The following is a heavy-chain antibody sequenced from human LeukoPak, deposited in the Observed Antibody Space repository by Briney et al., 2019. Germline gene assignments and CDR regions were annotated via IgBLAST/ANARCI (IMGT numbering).Heavy chain of an antibody. CDR3: ALILWFGSYPNNYFDY. D-gene: IGHD3-10*01. Sequence: GASVKVSCKASGYTFTSYAMHWVRQAPGQRLEWMGWINAGNGNTKYSQKFQGRVTITRDTSASTAYMELSSLRSEDTAVYYCALILWFGSYPNNYFDYWGQGTLVTVSS. V-gene: IGHV1-3*01. CDR1: GYTFTSYA. J-gene: IGHJ4*02. CDR2: INAGNGNT.